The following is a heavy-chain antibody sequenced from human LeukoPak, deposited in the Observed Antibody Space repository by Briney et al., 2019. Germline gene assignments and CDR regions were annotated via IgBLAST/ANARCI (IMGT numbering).Heavy chain of an antibody. CDR1: GGSISSYY. V-gene: IGHV4-59*01. J-gene: IGHJ2*01. Sequence: PPETLSLTWTVAGGSISSYYGSWVRQPPGKGLECVGYIYYSASTAYNPSLNSRATISVATSKNHFSLKLSSVTAADTAVYYCARASGVGHLLRYFDLWGRGTLVTVSS. CDR2: IYYSAST. D-gene: IGHD2-8*01. CDR3: ARASGVGHLLRYFDL.